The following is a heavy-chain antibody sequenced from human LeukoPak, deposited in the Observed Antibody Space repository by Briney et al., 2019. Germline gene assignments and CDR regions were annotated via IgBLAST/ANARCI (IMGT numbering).Heavy chain of an antibody. Sequence: GGSLRLSCAASGFTFNNYGMHWVRQAPGKGLEWVAFIRYDGSNKYYADSVKGRFTISRDNSKNTLYLQMNSLRAEDTAVYYCAKEIYVVVTAAFDYWGQGTLVTVSS. J-gene: IGHJ4*02. D-gene: IGHD2-21*02. CDR2: IRYDGSNK. V-gene: IGHV3-30*02. CDR3: AKEIYVVVTAAFDY. CDR1: GFTFNNYG.